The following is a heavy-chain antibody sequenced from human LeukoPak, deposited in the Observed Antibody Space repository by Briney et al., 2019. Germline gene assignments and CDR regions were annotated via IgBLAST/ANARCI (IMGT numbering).Heavy chain of an antibody. J-gene: IGHJ5*02. D-gene: IGHD6-13*01. Sequence: PGGSLRLSCAASGFMFSTYNMNWVRQAPGKGLEWVSSISSSSSSIYYADSVKGRFTISRDNAQNSLFLEMSSLRGENTAVYYCARAHSSNWPGWYDPWGQGTLVTVSS. V-gene: IGHV3-21*01. CDR3: ARAHSSNWPGWYDP. CDR1: GFMFSTYN. CDR2: ISSSSSSI.